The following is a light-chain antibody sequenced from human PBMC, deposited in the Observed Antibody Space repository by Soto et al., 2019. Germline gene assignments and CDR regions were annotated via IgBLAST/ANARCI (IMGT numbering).Light chain of an antibody. J-gene: IGKJ5*01. V-gene: IGKV3-15*01. CDR1: QSVSSN. Sequence: EIVMTQSPATLSVSLGERATLSCRASQSVSSNLAWYQQKPGQAPRLLIYGASTRATGIPARFSGSGSGTEFTLTIRSLQSEDFAVYYCQQYNNWPPITCGQGTRREIK. CDR3: QQYNNWPPIT. CDR2: GAS.